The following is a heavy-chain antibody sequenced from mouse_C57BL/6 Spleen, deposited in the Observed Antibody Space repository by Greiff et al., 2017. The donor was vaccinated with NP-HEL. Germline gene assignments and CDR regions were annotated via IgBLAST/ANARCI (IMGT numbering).Heavy chain of an antibody. CDR3: AREAGSLRYYFDY. CDR1: GYAFSSSW. Sequence: VQLQQSGPELVKPGASVKISCKASGYAFSSSWMNWVKQRPGKGLEWIGRIYPGDGDTNYNGKFKGKATLTADKSSSTAYMQLSSLTSEDSAVYCCAREAGSLRYYFDYWGQGTTLTVSS. CDR2: IYPGDGDT. D-gene: IGHD3-2*02. V-gene: IGHV1-82*01. J-gene: IGHJ2*01.